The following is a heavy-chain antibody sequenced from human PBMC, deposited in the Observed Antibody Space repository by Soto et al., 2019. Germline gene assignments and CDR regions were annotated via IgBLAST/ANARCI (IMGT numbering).Heavy chain of an antibody. D-gene: IGHD1-26*01. CDR2: INTSGSHT. V-gene: IGHV3-23*01. CDR1: GFTFSIYA. CDR3: AKSIVEDRLRFGMDV. J-gene: IGHJ6*02. Sequence: GGSLRLSCAASGFTFSIYAMSWVRQAPGKGLEWISGINTSGSHTYYADSVKGRSTISRDNSKNTLYLQMNSLRAEDTAVYYCAKSIVEDRLRFGMDVWGQGTTVTVSS.